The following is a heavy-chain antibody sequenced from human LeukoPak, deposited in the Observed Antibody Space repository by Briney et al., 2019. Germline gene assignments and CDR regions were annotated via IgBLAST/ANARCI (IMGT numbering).Heavy chain of an antibody. Sequence: SETLSLTCAVYGGSFSDYYWTWIRQPPGKGLEWIGEVNHSGSTNYNASLKSRVTISVDTSKNQFSPKLSSVTAADTAVYYCARGGSYYYDSSGSYSCFDPWGQGTLVTVSS. CDR2: VNHSGST. D-gene: IGHD3-22*01. V-gene: IGHV4-34*01. CDR1: GGSFSDYY. CDR3: ARGGSYYYDSSGSYSCFDP. J-gene: IGHJ5*02.